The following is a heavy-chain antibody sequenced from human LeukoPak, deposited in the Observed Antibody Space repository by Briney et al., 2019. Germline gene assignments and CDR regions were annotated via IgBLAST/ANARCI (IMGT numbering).Heavy chain of an antibody. V-gene: IGHV3-23*01. CDR3: VKPAAVSGRAWFDP. CDR2: ISGTGFST. CDR1: GFTFSSYA. D-gene: IGHD6-19*01. J-gene: IGHJ5*02. Sequence: QPGRSLRLSCAASGFTFSSYAMSWVRQAPGKGLEWVSGISGTGFSTYYADSVKGRFTISRDNSKNTLHLQMISPRAEDTAVYYCVKPAAVSGRAWFDPWGQGTLVTVSS.